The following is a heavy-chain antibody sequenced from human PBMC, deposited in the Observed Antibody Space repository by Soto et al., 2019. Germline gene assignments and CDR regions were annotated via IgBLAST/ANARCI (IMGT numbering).Heavy chain of an antibody. D-gene: IGHD6-19*01. V-gene: IGHV3-13*01. CDR3: ARIAVAVKGHAFDI. CDR1: GFTFSSYY. CDR2: IGTAGDT. Sequence: GGSLRLSCAASGFTFSSYYMHWVRQATGKGLEWVSAIGTAGDTYYPGSVKGRFTISRENAKNSLYLQMNSLRAGDTAVYYCARIAVAVKGHAFDIWGQGTMVTVSS. J-gene: IGHJ3*02.